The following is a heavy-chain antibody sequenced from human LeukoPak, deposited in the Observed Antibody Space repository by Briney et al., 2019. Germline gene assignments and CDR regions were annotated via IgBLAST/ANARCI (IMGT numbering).Heavy chain of an antibody. Sequence: SETLSLTCAVYGGSFSGYYWSWIRQPPGKGLEWIGEINHSGSTNYNPSLKSRVTISVDTSKKQFSLKLSSVTAADTAVYYCATLNGDYPFAYWGQGTLVTVSS. CDR3: ATLNGDYPFAY. J-gene: IGHJ4*02. CDR1: GGSFSGYY. V-gene: IGHV4-34*01. CDR2: INHSGST. D-gene: IGHD4-17*01.